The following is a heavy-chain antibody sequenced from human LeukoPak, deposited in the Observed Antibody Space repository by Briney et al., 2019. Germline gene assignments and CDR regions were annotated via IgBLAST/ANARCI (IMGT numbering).Heavy chain of an antibody. V-gene: IGHV3-11*01. CDR3: ARGNCSGGSCYHEYYFDY. CDR1: GFTFSDYY. CDR2: ISSSGSTI. Sequence: GGSLRLSCAASGFTFSDYYMSWIRQAPGKGLEWVSYISSSGSTIYYADSVKGRFTISRDNAKNSLYLQMNSLRAEDTAVYYCARGNCSGGSCYHEYYFDYWGQGTLVTVSS. J-gene: IGHJ4*02. D-gene: IGHD2-15*01.